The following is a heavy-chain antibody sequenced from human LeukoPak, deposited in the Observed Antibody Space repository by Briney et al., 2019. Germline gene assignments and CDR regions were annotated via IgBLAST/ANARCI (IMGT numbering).Heavy chain of an antibody. V-gene: IGHV1-24*01. Sequence: GASVKVSCKVSGYTLTELSMHWVRQAPGKGLEWMGGFDPEDGETIYAQKFQGRVTMTEDTSTDTAYMELSSLRSEDTAVYYCATGASITMVRGVMNWGQGTLVTVSS. CDR2: FDPEDGET. CDR3: ATGASITMVRGVMN. J-gene: IGHJ4*02. CDR1: GYTLTELS. D-gene: IGHD3-10*01.